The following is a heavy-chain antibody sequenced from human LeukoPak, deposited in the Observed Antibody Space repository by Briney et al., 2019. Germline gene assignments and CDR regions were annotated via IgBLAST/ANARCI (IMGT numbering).Heavy chain of an antibody. V-gene: IGHV4-61*02. CDR1: GGSISSGSYY. CDR2: IYTSGST. D-gene: IGHD6-13*01. Sequence: SETLSLTCTVSGGSISSGSYYWGWIRQPAGKGLEWIGRIYTSGSTNYNPSLKSRVTISVDTSKNQFSLKLSSVTAADTAVYYCARDSWWGSSWYDDYYYYYYMDVWGKGTTVTISS. J-gene: IGHJ6*03. CDR3: ARDSWWGSSWYDDYYYYYYMDV.